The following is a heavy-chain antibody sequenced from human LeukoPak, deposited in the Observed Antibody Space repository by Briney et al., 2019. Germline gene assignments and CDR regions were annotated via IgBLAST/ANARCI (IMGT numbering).Heavy chain of an antibody. J-gene: IGHJ4*02. CDR2: IYYSGST. D-gene: IGHD3-22*01. CDR1: GGSISSADYY. V-gene: IGHV4-31*03. CDR3: ARVLRSSGSPDY. Sequence: SETLSLTCTVSGGSISSADYYWSWIRQHPGKGLEWIGYIYYSGSTYYNPSLKSRVTVSVDTSKNQFSLKLSSVTAADTAVYYCARVLRSSGSPDYWGQGTLVTVSS.